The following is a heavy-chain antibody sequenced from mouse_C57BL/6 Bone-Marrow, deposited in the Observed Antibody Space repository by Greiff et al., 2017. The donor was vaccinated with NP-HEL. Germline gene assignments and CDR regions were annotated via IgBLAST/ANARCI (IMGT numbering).Heavy chain of an antibody. CDR2: IRNKANGYTT. CDR3: ARSIYYDYADDPFYAMDY. D-gene: IGHD2-4*01. Sequence: VQGVESGGGLVQPGGSLSLSCAASGFTFTDYYMSWVRQPPGKALEWLAFIRNKANGYTTEYSASVKGRFTISRDNSQSILYLQMNALRAEDSATYYCARSIYYDYADDPFYAMDYWGQGTSVTVSS. V-gene: IGHV7-3*01. CDR1: GFTFTDYY. J-gene: IGHJ4*01.